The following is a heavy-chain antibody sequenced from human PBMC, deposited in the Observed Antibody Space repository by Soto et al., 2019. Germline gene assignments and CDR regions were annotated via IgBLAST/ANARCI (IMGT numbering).Heavy chain of an antibody. CDR3: ASVVVAARRGLDV. D-gene: IGHD2-15*01. V-gene: IGHV3-21*01. Sequence: GGSLRLSCAASGFTFSSYSMNWVRQAPGKGLEWVSSISSSSSYKYYADSVKGRFTISRDNAKNSLYLQMNSLRAEDTAVYYCASVVVAARRGLDVWGKGTTVTVSS. CDR2: ISSSSSYK. CDR1: GFTFSSYS. J-gene: IGHJ6*04.